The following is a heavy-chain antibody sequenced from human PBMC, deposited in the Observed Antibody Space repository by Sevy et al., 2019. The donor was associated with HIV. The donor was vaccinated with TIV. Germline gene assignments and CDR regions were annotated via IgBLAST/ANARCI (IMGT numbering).Heavy chain of an antibody. V-gene: IGHV3-11*06. CDR1: GFTFSDYY. J-gene: IGHJ4*02. D-gene: IGHD4-17*01. CDR3: ARDRRNYGGQYFDY. CDR2: ISSGSSHT. Sequence: GGSLRLSCAASGFTFSDYYMSWVHQAPGKGLEWISDISSGSSHTNDADSVKGRFTISRDNAKNSLYLEMNSLRVEDTAVYYCARDRRNYGGQYFDYWGQGTLVTVSS.